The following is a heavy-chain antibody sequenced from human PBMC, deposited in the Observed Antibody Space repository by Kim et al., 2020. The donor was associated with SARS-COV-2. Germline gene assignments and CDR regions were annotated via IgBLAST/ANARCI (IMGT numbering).Heavy chain of an antibody. CDR2: K. Sequence: KSYAQKFQGRVTMTRDTSTNTLYMELRSLRSDDTAEYYCARGGDTALPDYWGQGTLVTVSS. J-gene: IGHJ4*02. CDR3: ARGGDTALPDY. D-gene: IGHD5-18*01. V-gene: IGHV1-46*01.